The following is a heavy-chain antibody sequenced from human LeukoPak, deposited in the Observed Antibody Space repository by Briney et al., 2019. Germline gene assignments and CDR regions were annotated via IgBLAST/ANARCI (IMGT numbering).Heavy chain of an antibody. CDR3: ARGVLLWFGEPRDAFDI. Sequence: SETLSLTCTVSGGSISSGGYYWSWIRQPPGKGLEWIGYIYYSGSTNYNPSLKSRVTISVDTSKNQFSLKLSSVTAADTAVYYCARGVLLWFGEPRDAFDIWGQGTMVTVSS. V-gene: IGHV4-61*08. CDR1: GGSISSGGYY. D-gene: IGHD3-10*01. J-gene: IGHJ3*02. CDR2: IYYSGST.